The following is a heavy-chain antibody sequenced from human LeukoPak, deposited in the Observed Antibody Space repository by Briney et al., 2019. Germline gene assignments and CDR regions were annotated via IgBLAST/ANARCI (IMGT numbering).Heavy chain of an antibody. J-gene: IGHJ4*02. CDR3: AREYSSPHWRY. CDR1: GGSFSGYY. CDR2: IYYSGST. Sequence: SETLSLTCAVYGGSFSGYYWSWIRQPPGKGLEWIGSIYYSGSTYYNPSLKSRVTISVDTSKNQFSLKLSSVTAADTAVYYCAREYSSPHWRYWGQGTLVTVSS. V-gene: IGHV4-34*01. D-gene: IGHD6-6*01.